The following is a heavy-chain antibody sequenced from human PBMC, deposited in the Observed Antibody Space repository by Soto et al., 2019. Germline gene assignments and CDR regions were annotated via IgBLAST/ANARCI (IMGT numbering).Heavy chain of an antibody. D-gene: IGHD2-8*01. J-gene: IGHJ5*02. CDR2: ISSSGST. CDR3: ATVRRARHRTFYFDP. Sequence: QVQLQESGPGLVKPSETLSLTCTASSGSISSNYWSWIRQPPGKGLEWIGYISSSGSTSYNASRQRRVSISVDTSRSQISLRLASVTAADTAVYYCATVRRARHRTFYFDPWGRGTLVTVSS. V-gene: IGHV4-59*01. CDR1: SGSISSNY.